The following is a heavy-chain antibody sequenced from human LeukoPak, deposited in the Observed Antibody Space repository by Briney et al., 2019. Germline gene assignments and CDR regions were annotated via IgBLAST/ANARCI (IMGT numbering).Heavy chain of an antibody. D-gene: IGHD2-2*01. CDR2: INHSGST. J-gene: IGHJ4*02. CDR3: AGRYCSSTSCRKYFDY. V-gene: IGHV4-34*01. Sequence: PSETLSFTCAVYGGSFSGYYWSWIRQPPGEGLEWVGEINHSGSTNYNPSLKSRVTISVDTSKNQFSLKLSSVTAADTAVYYCAGRYCSSTSCRKYFDYWGQGTLVTVSS. CDR1: GGSFSGYY.